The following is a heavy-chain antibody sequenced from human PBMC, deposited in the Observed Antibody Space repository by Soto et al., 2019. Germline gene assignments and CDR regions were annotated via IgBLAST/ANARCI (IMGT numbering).Heavy chain of an antibody. Sequence: QVQLVQSGAEVRKPGASVKISCKASGYTFTSYAIHWLRQAPGQRLEWMGWINGGAGDTRYSVNFQGRVTFTRDTAATPASMDLSSLSSADTTVYYCARSPPRLAAETQLAPCGQGTLVTVSS. CDR1: GYTFTSYA. J-gene: IGHJ5*02. D-gene: IGHD1-1*01. CDR3: ARSPPRLAAETQLAP. CDR2: INGGAGDT. V-gene: IGHV1-3*01.